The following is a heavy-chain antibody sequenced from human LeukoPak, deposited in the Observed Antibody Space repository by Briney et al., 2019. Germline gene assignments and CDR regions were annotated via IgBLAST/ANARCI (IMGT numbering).Heavy chain of an antibody. V-gene: IGHV3-15*01. CDR2: IKSKTDGGTT. J-gene: IGHJ4*02. D-gene: IGHD1-7*01. CDR3: TTAMELLEGTDY. CDR1: GFTFSNAW. Sequence: PGGSLRLSCAASGFTFSNAWMSWVRQAPGKGLEWVGRIKSKTDGGTTDYAAPVKGRFTISRDDSKNTLYLQMNSLKTEDTAVYYCTTAMELLEGTDYWGQGTLVTVSS.